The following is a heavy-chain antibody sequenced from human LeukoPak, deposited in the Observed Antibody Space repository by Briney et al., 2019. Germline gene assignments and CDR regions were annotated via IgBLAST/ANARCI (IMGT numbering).Heavy chain of an antibody. Sequence: GGSLRLSCAASGFTVSSNYMSWVRQAPGKGLEWVSVIYSGGSTYYADSVKGRFTISRDNYKNTLYLQMNSLRAEDTAVYYCARDGIVGATTLDYWGQGTLVTVSS. CDR2: IYSGGST. CDR1: GFTVSSNY. CDR3: ARDGIVGATTLDY. J-gene: IGHJ4*02. V-gene: IGHV3-53*01. D-gene: IGHD1-26*01.